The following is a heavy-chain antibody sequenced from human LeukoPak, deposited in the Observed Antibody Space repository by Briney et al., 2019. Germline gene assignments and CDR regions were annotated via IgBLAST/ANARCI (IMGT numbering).Heavy chain of an antibody. Sequence: PGGSLRLSCAASGFTFSSYGMHWVRQAPGKGLEWVSYISSSGSTIYYADSVKGRFTISRDNAKNSLYLQMNSLRAEDTAVYYCARDLPYMTTVTTGFRYYYYMDVWGKGTTVTISS. CDR2: ISSSGSTI. D-gene: IGHD4-17*01. CDR3: ARDLPYMTTVTTGFRYYYYMDV. V-gene: IGHV3-48*04. J-gene: IGHJ6*03. CDR1: GFTFSSYG.